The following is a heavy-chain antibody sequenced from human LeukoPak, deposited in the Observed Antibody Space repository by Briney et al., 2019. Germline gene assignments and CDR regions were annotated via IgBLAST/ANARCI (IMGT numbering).Heavy chain of an antibody. J-gene: IGHJ4*02. CDR1: GFSFDDYA. CDR3: AKDLAATAYDY. Sequence: GGSLRLSCAASGFSFDDYAMHWVRQAPGKGLEWVSGISWNRGSIGYADSVKGRFTISRDNSKNTLYLQMNSLRAEDTAVYYCAKDLAATAYDYWGQGTLVTVSS. CDR2: ISWNRGSI. D-gene: IGHD4-17*01. V-gene: IGHV3-9*01.